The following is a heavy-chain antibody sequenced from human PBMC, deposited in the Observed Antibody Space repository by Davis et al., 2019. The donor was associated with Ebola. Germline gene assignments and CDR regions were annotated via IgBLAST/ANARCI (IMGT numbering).Heavy chain of an antibody. J-gene: IGHJ4*02. D-gene: IGHD4-23*01. CDR3: AREYGGNFDY. CDR1: GGSFSSDNYY. CDR2: IYYSGST. V-gene: IGHV4-61*01. Sequence: SETLSLTCTVSGGSFSSDNYYWSWIRQPPGKGLEWIGNIYYSGSTNYNSSFKSRVTISVDTSKNQFSLKLSSVTAADTAVYYCAREYGGNFDYWGQGTLVTVSS.